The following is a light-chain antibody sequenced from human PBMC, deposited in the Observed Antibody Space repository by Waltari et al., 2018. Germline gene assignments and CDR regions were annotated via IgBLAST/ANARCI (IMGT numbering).Light chain of an antibody. V-gene: IGKV1-39*01. Sequence: DIQMTQSPSSLSASVGDRVTITCRASQTISSYLSWYQQKPGKAPILLIYAASSLQSGVPSRFSGSGSGTDFTLTISSLQPEDFATYYCQQSYNTPRTFGQGTKVEVK. CDR1: QTISSY. J-gene: IGKJ1*01. CDR3: QQSYNTPRT. CDR2: AAS.